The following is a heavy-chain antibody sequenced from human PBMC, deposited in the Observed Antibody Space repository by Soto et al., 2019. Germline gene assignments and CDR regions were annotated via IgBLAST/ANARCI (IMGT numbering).Heavy chain of an antibody. CDR2: IKQDGSEK. J-gene: IGHJ6*02. V-gene: IGHV3-7*04. Sequence: EVQLVESGGGLVQPGGSLRLSCAASGFTFSGYWMNWVRQAPGKGLEWVANIKQDGSEKNYVDSVKGRFTISRDNAKNALYLQMNSLRAVDTALYYGGRAMEVWGQGTTVIVSS. CDR1: GFTFSGYW. CDR3: GRAMEV.